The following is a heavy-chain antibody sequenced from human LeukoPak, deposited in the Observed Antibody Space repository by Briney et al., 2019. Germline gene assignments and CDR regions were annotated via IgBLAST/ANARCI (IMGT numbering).Heavy chain of an antibody. D-gene: IGHD6-19*01. CDR3: ARVPNKWLVPNDY. J-gene: IGHJ4*02. CDR2: INAGNGNT. Sequence: ASVKVSCKASGYTFTSYAMHWVRQAPGQRLEWMGWINAGNGNTKYSQKFQGRVTITRDTSASTAYMELSSLRSEDTAVYYCARVPNKWLVPNDYWGQGTLVTVSS. CDR1: GYTFTSYA. V-gene: IGHV1-3*01.